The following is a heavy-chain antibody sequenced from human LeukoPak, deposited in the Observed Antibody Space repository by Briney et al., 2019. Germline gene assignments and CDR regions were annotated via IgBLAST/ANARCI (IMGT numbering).Heavy chain of an antibody. CDR3: ATGGPYRGSYYGY. CDR2: IYYSGST. CDR1: GGSISSYY. J-gene: IGHJ4*02. D-gene: IGHD3-16*02. Sequence: SETLSLTCTVSGGSISSYYWSWIRQPPGKGLEWIGHIYYSGSTNYNPSLKSRVTISVDTSKNQFSLKLSSVTAADTAVYYCATGGPYRGSYYGYWGQGTLVTVSS. V-gene: IGHV4-59*01.